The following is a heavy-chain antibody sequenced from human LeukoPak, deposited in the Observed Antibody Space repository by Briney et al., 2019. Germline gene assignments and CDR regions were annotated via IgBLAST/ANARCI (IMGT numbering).Heavy chain of an antibody. V-gene: IGHV3-30*02. CDR3: AKDSPLGSSSWLDYYYYYYMDV. CDR1: GFTFSSYG. D-gene: IGHD6-13*01. Sequence: GGSLRLSCAASGFTFSSYGMHWVRQAPGKGLEWVAFIRYDGSNKYYADSVKGRSTISRDNSKNTLYLQMNSLRAEDTAVYYCAKDSPLGSSSWLDYYYYYYMDVWGKGTTVTVSS. CDR2: IRYDGSNK. J-gene: IGHJ6*03.